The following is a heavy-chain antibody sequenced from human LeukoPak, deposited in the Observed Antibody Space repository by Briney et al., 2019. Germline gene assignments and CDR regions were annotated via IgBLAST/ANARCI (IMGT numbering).Heavy chain of an antibody. V-gene: IGHV3-9*03. Sequence: GGSLRLSCAASGFTFDDYAMHWVRQAPGKGLEWVSGISWNSVSIDYADSVKGRFTISRDNAKNSLYLQMNSLRPEDMALYYCAKETIYCSGGSCYHDAFDIWGQGTMVTVSS. D-gene: IGHD2-15*01. J-gene: IGHJ3*02. CDR1: GFTFDDYA. CDR3: AKETIYCSGGSCYHDAFDI. CDR2: ISWNSVSI.